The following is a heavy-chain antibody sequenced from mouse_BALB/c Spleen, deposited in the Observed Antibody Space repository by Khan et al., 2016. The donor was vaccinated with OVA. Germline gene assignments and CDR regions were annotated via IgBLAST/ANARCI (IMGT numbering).Heavy chain of an antibody. CDR1: GFSLSRYN. CDR3: ARAYGSSLGYYAMDY. Sequence: QVQLKQSGPGLVAPSQSLSITCTVSGFSLSRYNVHWIRQPPGKGLEWLGMIWSGGSTDYNSAVKSRLSISKDNSKSQAFLKMNSLQTDDTAMYYCARAYGSSLGYYAMDYWGQGTSVTVSS. J-gene: IGHJ4*01. V-gene: IGHV2-6-4*01. CDR2: IWSGGST. D-gene: IGHD1-1*01.